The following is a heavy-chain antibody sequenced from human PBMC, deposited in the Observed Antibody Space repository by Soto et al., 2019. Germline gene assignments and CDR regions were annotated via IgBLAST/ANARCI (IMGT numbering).Heavy chain of an antibody. CDR2: ISWNSGSI. CDR1: GFTFDDYA. V-gene: IGHV3-9*01. D-gene: IGHD2-2*01. CDR3: AKDGHCSSTSCYAFDI. J-gene: IGHJ3*02. Sequence: EVELVESGGGLGQPGRSLRLSCAASGFTFDDYAMHWVRQAPGKGLEWVSGISWNSGSIGYADSVKGRFTISRDNAKNSLYLQMNSLRAEDTALYYCAKDGHCSSTSCYAFDIWGQGTMVTVSS.